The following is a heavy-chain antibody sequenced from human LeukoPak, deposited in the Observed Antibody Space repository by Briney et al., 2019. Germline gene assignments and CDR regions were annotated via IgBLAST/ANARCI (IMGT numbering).Heavy chain of an antibody. CDR1: GYTLTELS. D-gene: IGHD1-7*01. Sequence: ASVKVSCTVSGYTLTELSMHWVRQAPGKGLEWMGGFDPEDGETIYAQKFQGRVTMTEDTSTDTAYMELSSLRSEDTAVCYCATANYMDGMDVWGQGTTVTVSS. J-gene: IGHJ6*02. V-gene: IGHV1-24*01. CDR3: ATANYMDGMDV. CDR2: FDPEDGET.